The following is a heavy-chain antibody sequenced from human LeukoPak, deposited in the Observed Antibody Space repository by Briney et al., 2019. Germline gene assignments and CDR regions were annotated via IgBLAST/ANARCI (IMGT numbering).Heavy chain of an antibody. D-gene: IGHD6-19*01. V-gene: IGHV3-74*01. CDR3: ARVTAVAGTSVGVDA. J-gene: IGHJ4*02. Sequence: GGSLRLSCAASGFTFSNYHMNWVRQAPGKGLEWVSRINSDASVTTYADSVKGRFTISRDNAKNTLYLQMNSLRAEDTAVYYCARVTAVAGTSVGVDAWGQGILVTVS. CDR1: GFTFSNYH. CDR2: INSDASVT.